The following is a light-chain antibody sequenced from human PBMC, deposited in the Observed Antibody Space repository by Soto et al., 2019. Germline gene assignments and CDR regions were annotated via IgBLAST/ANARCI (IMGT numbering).Light chain of an antibody. CDR1: QGISSW. J-gene: IGKJ5*01. CDR3: QQRSDWPPIT. Sequence: DIQMTQSPSSVSASVGDRVTITCRASQGISSWLAWYQQKPGKAPNLLIHVASTLQSGVPSRFSGSGSGTDFTLTISRLEPEDFAVYYCQQRSDWPPITFGQGTRLEIK. V-gene: IGKV1-12*01. CDR2: VAS.